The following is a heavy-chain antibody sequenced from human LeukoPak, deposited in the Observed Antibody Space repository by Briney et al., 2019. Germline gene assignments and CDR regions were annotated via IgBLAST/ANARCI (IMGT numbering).Heavy chain of an antibody. CDR2: ISSNGGRT. CDR3: TRADNSGWDDY. D-gene: IGHD5-12*01. J-gene: IGHJ4*02. Sequence: GGSLRLSCAASGFTFSNYVMRWVRQAPGKGLEHVSAISSNGGRTFYANSVQGRFTIPRDNSKNTLYLQMGSLRAEDMALYYCTRADNSGWDDYWGQGTLVTVSS. V-gene: IGHV3-64*01. CDR1: GFTFSNYV.